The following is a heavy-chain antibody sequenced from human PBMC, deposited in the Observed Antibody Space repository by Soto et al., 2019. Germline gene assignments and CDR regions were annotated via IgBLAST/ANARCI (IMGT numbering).Heavy chain of an antibody. CDR1: GGSISSSNLY. CDR3: ARVHKYCSSTRCQDYYYYMDV. D-gene: IGHD2-2*01. CDR2: IRYGGST. Sequence: PSETLSLTCAVSGGSISSSNLYWGWFRQPPEKGLEWIGSIRYGGSTNYNPSLKSRVTISVDTSKNQFSLKLSSVTAADTAVYYCARVHKYCSSTRCQDYYYYMDVWGKGTTVTVSS. V-gene: IGHV4-39*07. J-gene: IGHJ6*03.